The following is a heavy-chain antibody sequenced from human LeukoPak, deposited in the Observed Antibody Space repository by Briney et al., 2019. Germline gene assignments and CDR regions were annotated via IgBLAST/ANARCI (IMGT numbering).Heavy chain of an antibody. V-gene: IGHV4-4*07. D-gene: IGHD6-13*01. CDR3: ARVSQQQLEGYAFDI. CDR2: IYTSGST. Sequence: SETLSLTCTVSGGSISSYYWSWIRQPAGKGLEWIGRIYTSGSTNYNPSLKSRVTMSVDTSKNQFSLKLSSVTAADTAVYYCARVSQQQLEGYAFDIWGQGTMVTVSS. CDR1: GGSISSYY. J-gene: IGHJ3*02.